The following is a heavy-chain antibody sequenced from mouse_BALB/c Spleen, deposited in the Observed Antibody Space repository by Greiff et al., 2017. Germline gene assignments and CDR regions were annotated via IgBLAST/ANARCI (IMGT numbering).Heavy chain of an antibody. Sequence: DVKLVESGGGLVQPGGSLRLSCATSGFTFTDYYMSWVRQPPGKALEWLGFIRNKANGYTTEYSASVKGRFTISRDNSQSILYLQMNTLRAEDSATYYCARDKHYYAMDYWGQGTSVTVSS. CDR1: GFTFTDYY. CDR2: IRNKANGYTT. V-gene: IGHV7-3*02. CDR3: ARDKHYYAMDY. J-gene: IGHJ4*01.